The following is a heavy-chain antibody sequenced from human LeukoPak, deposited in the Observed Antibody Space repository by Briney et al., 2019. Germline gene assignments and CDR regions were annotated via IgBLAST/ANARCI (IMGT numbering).Heavy chain of an antibody. CDR2: IQDDGTNK. J-gene: IGHJ4*02. CDR3: AKGGTGYCTTITCTGAVHFDY. D-gene: IGHD2-8*01. V-gene: IGHV3-30*02. Sequence: HAGGSLRLSCSASGFTFNTYGMHWVRQAPGKGLEWVAFIQDDGTNKYYADSVKGRFTISRDISKNTLYLQMDSLRAEDTAVYYCAKGGTGYCTTITCTGAVHFDYWGQGTLVTVSS. CDR1: GFTFNTYG.